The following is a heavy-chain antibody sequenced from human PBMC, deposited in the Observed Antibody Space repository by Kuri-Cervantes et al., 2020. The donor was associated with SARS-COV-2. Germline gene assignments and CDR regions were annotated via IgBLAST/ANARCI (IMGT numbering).Heavy chain of an antibody. CDR3: ARGHYYDSSATGY. V-gene: IGHV3-66*01. CDR2: IYSGGST. D-gene: IGHD3-22*01. Sequence: GESLKISCAASGFTFSDYYMSWIRQAPGKGLEWVSVIYSGGSTYYADSVKGRFTISRDNSKNTLYLQMNSLRAEDTAVYYCARGHYYDSSATGYWGQGTLVTVSS. CDR1: GFTFSDYY. J-gene: IGHJ4*02.